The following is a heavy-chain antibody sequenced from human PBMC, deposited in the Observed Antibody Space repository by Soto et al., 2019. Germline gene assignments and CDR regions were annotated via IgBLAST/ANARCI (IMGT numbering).Heavy chain of an antibody. V-gene: IGHV3-23*01. CDR3: VKDWTGDTCPCMDV. CDR1: GVTFNNYA. D-gene: IGHD2-8*02. J-gene: IGHJ6*01. Sequence: EVQLLESGGVVVQPGGSLRLSCAASGVTFNNYAMTWVRQAPGKGLELVSTISGSDDSTYYADSVKGRLTLSRDNSKNALYLPMSSLRAEDTALYYCVKDWTGDTCPCMDVWGQGTTVTVSS. CDR2: ISGSDDST.